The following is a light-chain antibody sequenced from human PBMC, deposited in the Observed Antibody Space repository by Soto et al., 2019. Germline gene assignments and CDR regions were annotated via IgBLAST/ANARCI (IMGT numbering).Light chain of an antibody. CDR3: SSYTGSSSYV. CDR2: EVS. Sequence: QSALTQPASVSGSPGQSITISCTGTISDVGGYNYVSWYQQHPGKAPKVMIYEVSNRPSGVSNRFSGSKSGNTASLTISGLQAEDEADYYCSSYTGSSSYVFGTGTKLTVL. CDR1: ISDVGGYNY. V-gene: IGLV2-14*01. J-gene: IGLJ1*01.